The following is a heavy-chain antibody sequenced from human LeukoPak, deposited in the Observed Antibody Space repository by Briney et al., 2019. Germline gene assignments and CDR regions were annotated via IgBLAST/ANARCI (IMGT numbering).Heavy chain of an antibody. CDR3: AKNPDYGDYYWFDP. Sequence: SVKVSCKASGGTFSSYAISWVRQAPGQGLEWMGGIIPIFGTANYAQKFQGRVTITTDESTSTAYMELSSLRSEDTAVYYCAKNPDYGDYYWFDPWGQGTLVTVSS. D-gene: IGHD4-17*01. J-gene: IGHJ5*02. CDR2: IIPIFGTA. CDR1: GGTFSSYA. V-gene: IGHV1-69*05.